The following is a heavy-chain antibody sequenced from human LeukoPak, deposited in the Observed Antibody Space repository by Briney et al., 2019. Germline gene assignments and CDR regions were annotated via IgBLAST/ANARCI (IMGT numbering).Heavy chain of an antibody. CDR1: GGSISSYY. CDR3: ARGYCSSTSCFMGPRYYYYGMDV. D-gene: IGHD2-2*01. J-gene: IGHJ6*02. Sequence: SETLSLTCTVSGGSISSYYWSWIRQPPGKGLEWIGYIYYSGSTNYNPSLKSRVTISVDTSKNQFSLKLSSVTAADTAVYYCARGYCSSTSCFMGPRYYYYGMDVWGQGTTVTVSS. V-gene: IGHV4-59*08. CDR2: IYYSGST.